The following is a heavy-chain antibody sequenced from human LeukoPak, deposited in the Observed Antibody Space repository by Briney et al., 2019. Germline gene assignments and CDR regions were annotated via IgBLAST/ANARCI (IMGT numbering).Heavy chain of an antibody. Sequence: GGSLRLSCAASGFTFSNYGMNWVRQAPGKGLEWVSSISIGSNYIYYGDSVKGRFTISRDNAKKSLYLQMNSLRAEDTAVYYCARRWLQSYAFDIWGQGTMVTVSS. J-gene: IGHJ3*02. CDR3: ARRWLQSYAFDI. D-gene: IGHD5-24*01. CDR2: ISIGSNYI. V-gene: IGHV3-21*01. CDR1: GFTFSNYG.